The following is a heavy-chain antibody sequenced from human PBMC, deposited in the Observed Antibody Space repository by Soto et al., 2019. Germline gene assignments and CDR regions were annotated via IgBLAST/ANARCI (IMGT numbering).Heavy chain of an antibody. J-gene: IGHJ3*02. CDR1: GGSISSGDYY. D-gene: IGHD3-22*01. CDR2: IYYSGST. Sequence: PSETLSLTCTVSGGSISSGDYYWSWIRQPPGKGLEWIGYIYYSGSTYYNPSLKSRVTIPVDTSKNQFSLKLSSVTAADTAVYYCARAQYYYDSSGYPDAFDIWGQGTMVTVSS. V-gene: IGHV4-30-4*01. CDR3: ARAQYYYDSSGYPDAFDI.